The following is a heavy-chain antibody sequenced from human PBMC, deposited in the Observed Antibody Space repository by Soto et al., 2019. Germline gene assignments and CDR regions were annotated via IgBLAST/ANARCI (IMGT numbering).Heavy chain of an antibody. CDR3: ARVGIGGTLDAFDI. CDR1: GASISSGSNGGY. V-gene: IGHV4-31*01. J-gene: IGHJ3*02. D-gene: IGHD1-1*01. CDR2: ISYDGTT. Sequence: QVQLQESGPGLVKPSQTLALTCIVSGASISSGSNGGYWSWIRQNPGKGLEWIWYISYDGTTYYNPSLKSLVAISMDTSKNHFSLKVTSVTAADTAEYYCARVGIGGTLDAFDIWGQGPMVTVSS.